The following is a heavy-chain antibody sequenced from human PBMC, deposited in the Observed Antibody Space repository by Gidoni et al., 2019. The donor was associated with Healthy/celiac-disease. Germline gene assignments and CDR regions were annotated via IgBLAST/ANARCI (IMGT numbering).Heavy chain of an antibody. J-gene: IGHJ3*02. Sequence: EVQLVESGGVVVQPGGSLRPSCDASGFTVDDYAMHWVRQAPGKGLEWVSLISWDGGSTYYADSVKGRFTISRDNSKNSLYLQMNSLRAEDTALYYCAAPGGNPGAFDIWGQGTMVTVSS. CDR2: ISWDGGST. CDR3: AAPGGNPGAFDI. D-gene: IGHD1-26*01. CDR1: GFTVDDYA. V-gene: IGHV3-43D*04.